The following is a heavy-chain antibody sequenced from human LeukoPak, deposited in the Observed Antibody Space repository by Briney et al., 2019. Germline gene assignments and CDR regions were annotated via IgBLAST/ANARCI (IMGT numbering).Heavy chain of an antibody. V-gene: IGHV4-59*12. CDR1: GGSISSYY. J-gene: IGHJ5*02. CDR3: ARGRRITMVRGGWEFDP. CDR2: IYYSGST. D-gene: IGHD3-10*01. Sequence: PSETLSLTCTVSGGSISSYYWNWIRQPPGKGLEWIGYIYYSGSTNYNPSLKSRVTISVDTSKNQFSLKLSSVTAADTAVYYCARGRRITMVRGGWEFDPWGQGTLVTVSS.